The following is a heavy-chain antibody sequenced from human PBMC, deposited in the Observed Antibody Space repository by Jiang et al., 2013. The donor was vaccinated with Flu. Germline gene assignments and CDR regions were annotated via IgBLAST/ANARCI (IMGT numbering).Heavy chain of an antibody. V-gene: IGHV4-61*01. D-gene: IGHD2-21*02. CDR1: GDSVSSGSYY. J-gene: IGHJ5*02. CDR2: MYFTGRT. Sequence: GPGLVKPSETLSLTCSVSGDSVSSGSYYWSWIRQPPGKGLEWIGYMYFTGRTKYNSSVKSRVTISLDTSKNQFSLKLRSVTAADTAVYYCARAREDCGGDCPLGWFDPWGQGILVTVSS. CDR3: ARAREDCGGDCPLGWFDP.